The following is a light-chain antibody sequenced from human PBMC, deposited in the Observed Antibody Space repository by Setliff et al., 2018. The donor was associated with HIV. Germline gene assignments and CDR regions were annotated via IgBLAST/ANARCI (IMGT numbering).Light chain of an antibody. J-gene: IGLJ1*01. CDR2: DDT. CDR3: QVWDTSIDHYV. Sequence: SYELPQPPSVSVAPGKTARITCGGNISGSKSVHWYQQKPGQAPVLVVYDDTVRPSGIPERFSGSKSGNTATLTIIRVEAGDEADYYCQVWDTSIDHYVFGAGTKVTV. CDR1: ISGSKS. V-gene: IGLV3-21*03.